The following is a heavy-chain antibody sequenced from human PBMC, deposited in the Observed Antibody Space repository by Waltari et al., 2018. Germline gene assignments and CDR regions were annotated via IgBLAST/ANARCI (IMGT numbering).Heavy chain of an antibody. D-gene: IGHD1-26*01. CDR2: INQDGSEK. J-gene: IGHJ4*02. V-gene: IGHV3-7*01. Sequence: EVQLVASGGGLVQPGGSLRLSCAASGFTFSNYWMAWVRQAPGKGLEWVANINQDGSEKNCVDSVRGRFTISRDNAKNSLYLQMSSLRAEDTAVYYCARDVVGALDYWGQGTLVPVSS. CDR1: GFTFSNYW. CDR3: ARDVVGALDY.